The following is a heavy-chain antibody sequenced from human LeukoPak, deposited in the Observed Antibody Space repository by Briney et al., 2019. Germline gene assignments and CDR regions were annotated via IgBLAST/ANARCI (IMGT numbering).Heavy chain of an antibody. CDR3: ARDPNYYGSGSYYSYFDY. D-gene: IGHD3-10*01. V-gene: IGHV1-18*01. J-gene: IGHJ4*02. Sequence: GASVKVSCKASGYTFTSYGISWVRQAPGQGLEWMGWISAYNGNTNYAQKLQGRVTMTTDTSTSTAYIELRSLRSDDTAVYYCARDPNYYGSGSYYSYFDYWGQGTLVTVSS. CDR1: GYTFTSYG. CDR2: ISAYNGNT.